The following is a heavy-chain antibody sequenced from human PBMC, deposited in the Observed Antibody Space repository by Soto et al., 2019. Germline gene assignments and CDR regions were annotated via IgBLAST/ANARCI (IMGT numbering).Heavy chain of an antibody. J-gene: IGHJ6*03. Sequence: GGSLRLSCAASGFTFSNAWMNWVRQAPGKGLEWVGRIKSKTDGGTTDYAAPVKGRFTISRDDSKNTLYLQMGSLRPEDMAVYYCARRARPDFYYMDVWGKGTTVTVFS. CDR2: IKSKTDGGTT. CDR1: GFTFSNAW. D-gene: IGHD6-6*01. CDR3: ARRARPDFYYMDV. V-gene: IGHV3-15*07.